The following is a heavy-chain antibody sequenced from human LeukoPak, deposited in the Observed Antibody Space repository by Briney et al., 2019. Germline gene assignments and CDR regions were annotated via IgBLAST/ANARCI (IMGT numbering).Heavy chain of an antibody. D-gene: IGHD6-19*01. Sequence: ASGKVSCKAAGYTFTINNMHRMRQPPAQGMEWMGIINPSGGSTTNSQKFSGRVTITRDTATSTVYMELSSLRSEDTAVYYCARERWGYSSGWYLVYFDYWGQGTLVTVSS. V-gene: IGHV1-46*01. CDR3: ARERWGYSSGWYLVYFDY. CDR1: GYTFTINN. J-gene: IGHJ4*02. CDR2: INPSGGST.